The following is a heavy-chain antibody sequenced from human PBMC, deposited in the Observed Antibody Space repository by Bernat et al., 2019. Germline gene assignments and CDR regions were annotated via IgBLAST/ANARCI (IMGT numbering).Heavy chain of an antibody. CDR2: TYYRSKWYN. V-gene: IGHV6-1*01. CDR1: GDSVSNNSSA. Sequence: QVQLPQSGPGLVKPSQTLSLTCAISGDSVSNNSSAWNWIRQSPSRGLEWLGRTYYRSKWYNDYAVSVKSRININPDTSTYKFSLQMNSVTPEDTAMYYGAREKSDKTGDYALDIWGQGTMVTVSS. D-gene: IGHD7-27*01. J-gene: IGHJ3*02. CDR3: AREKSDKTGDYALDI.